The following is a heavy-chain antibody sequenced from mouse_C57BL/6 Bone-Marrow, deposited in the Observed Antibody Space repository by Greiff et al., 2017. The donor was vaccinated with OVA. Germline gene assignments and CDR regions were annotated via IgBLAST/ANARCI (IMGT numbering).Heavy chain of an antibody. CDR1: GYTFTSYG. V-gene: IGHV1-58*01. CDR3: ASWAYYGSSSLWFAY. CDR2: IYIGNGYT. Sequence: EVKLQESGAELVRPGSSVKMSCKTSGYTFTSYGINWVKQRPGQGLEWIGYIYIGNGYTEYNEKFKGKATLTSDTSSSTAYMQLSSLTSEDSAIYFCASWAYYGSSSLWFAYWGQGTLVTVSA. D-gene: IGHD1-1*01. J-gene: IGHJ3*01.